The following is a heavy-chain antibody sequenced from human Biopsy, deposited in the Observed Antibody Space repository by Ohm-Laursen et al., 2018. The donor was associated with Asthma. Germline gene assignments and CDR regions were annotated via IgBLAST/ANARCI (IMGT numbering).Heavy chain of an antibody. CDR1: GDSIRSYY. Sequence: SETLSLTCTVSGDSIRSYYWTWTRQPPGKGLEWIGNIHYSGSTYSNPSLKSRVTISVDTSKKQISLRLSSVIAADTAVYYCAGFCSGGNCHDHWGQGTLVTVSS. CDR3: AGFCSGGNCHDH. V-gene: IGHV4-59*01. CDR2: IHYSGST. D-gene: IGHD2-15*01. J-gene: IGHJ4*02.